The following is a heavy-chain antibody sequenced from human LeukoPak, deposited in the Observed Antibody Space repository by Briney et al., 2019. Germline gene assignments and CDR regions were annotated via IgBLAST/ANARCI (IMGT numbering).Heavy chain of an antibody. CDR2: IYYSGST. J-gene: IGHJ4*02. CDR3: ARGRPTGYSSSWPYYFDY. V-gene: IGHV4-59*01. Sequence: SETLSLTCTVSGGSISSYYWSWIRQPPGKGLEWIGYIYYSGSTNYNPSLKSRVTISVDTSKNQFSLKLSSVTAADTAVYYCARGRPTGYSSSWPYYFDYWGQGTLVTVSS. D-gene: IGHD6-13*01. CDR1: GGSISSYY.